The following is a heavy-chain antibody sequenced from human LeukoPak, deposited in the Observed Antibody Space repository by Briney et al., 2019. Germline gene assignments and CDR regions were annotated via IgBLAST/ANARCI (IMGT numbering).Heavy chain of an antibody. D-gene: IGHD6-19*01. CDR3: TTVAGDYYYYGMDV. Sequence: GGSLRLSCAVSGFTFSGSAMHWVRQASGKGLEWIGRIRGKANSYATAYAASLKGRFTISRDDSQNTAFLQMNSLKTEDTAVYYCTTVAGDYYYYGMDVWGQGTTVTVSS. V-gene: IGHV3-73*01. J-gene: IGHJ6*02. CDR1: GFTFSGSA. CDR2: IRGKANSYAT.